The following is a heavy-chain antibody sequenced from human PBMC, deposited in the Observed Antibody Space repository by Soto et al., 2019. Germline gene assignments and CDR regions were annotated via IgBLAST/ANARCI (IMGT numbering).Heavy chain of an antibody. V-gene: IGHV4-31*03. CDR2: IYTIENT. CDR3: AGGRSGAAGTFDY. CDR1: GGSIHSGGYY. Sequence: VQLQESGPGLVTPSQTLSLTCTVSGGSIHSGGYYWTWIRQYPGQGLEWIGYIYTIENTYYNPSLESRVTLSEDRSKNQFSLRLTSVTAADTAVYYCAGGRSGAAGTFDYWGQGALVTVSS. J-gene: IGHJ4*02. D-gene: IGHD6-13*01.